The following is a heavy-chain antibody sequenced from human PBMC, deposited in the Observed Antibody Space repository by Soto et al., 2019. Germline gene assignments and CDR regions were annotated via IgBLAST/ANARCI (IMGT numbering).Heavy chain of an antibody. V-gene: IGHV3-66*01. D-gene: IGHD2-15*01. CDR3: ATTTRDCSGGSCYSVPYFYSYMDA. J-gene: IGHJ6*03. Sequence: EVQLVESGGGFVQPGGSLRLSCAASGFTVSSNYMSWVRQAPGKGLEWVSVIYSGGTTYFADSVKGRFTISRDNSKNTLYLQLSSWTAEDTAVHYCATTTRDCSGGSCYSVPYFYSYMDAWGKGTTVTVSS. CDR2: IYSGGTT. CDR1: GFTVSSNY.